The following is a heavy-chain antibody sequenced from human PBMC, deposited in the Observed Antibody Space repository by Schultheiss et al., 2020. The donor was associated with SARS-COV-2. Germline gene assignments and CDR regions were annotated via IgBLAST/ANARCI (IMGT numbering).Heavy chain of an antibody. Sequence: GGSLRLSCAASGFSFRNYAMSWVRQAPGKGLKWVSAITGSGYNTFYADSLKGRFTISRDNAKNSLFLQMNSLRAEDTAVYYCARDRGAARYHYYYYMDVWGKGTTVTVSS. CDR3: ARDRGAARYHYYYYMDV. D-gene: IGHD6-6*01. J-gene: IGHJ6*03. V-gene: IGHV3-21*01. CDR2: ITGSGYNT. CDR1: GFSFRNYA.